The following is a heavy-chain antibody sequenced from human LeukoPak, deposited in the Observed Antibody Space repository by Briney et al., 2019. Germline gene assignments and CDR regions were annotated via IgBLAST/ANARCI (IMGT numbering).Heavy chain of an antibody. V-gene: IGHV3-30*02. CDR2: IRYDGSNK. CDR1: GFTFSSYG. CDR3: AKDFIVVVRAVDY. J-gene: IGHJ4*01. D-gene: IGHD2-2*01. Sequence: GGSLRLSCAASGFTFSSYGMHWVRQAPGKGLEWVAFIRYDGSNKYYADSVKGRFTISRDNSKNTLYLQMNSLRAEDTAVYYCAKDFIVVVRAVDYWGHGTLVTVSS.